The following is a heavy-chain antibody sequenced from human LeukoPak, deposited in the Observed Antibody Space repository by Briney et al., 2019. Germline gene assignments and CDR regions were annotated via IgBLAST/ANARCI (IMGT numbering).Heavy chain of an antibody. CDR3: AKVGAGYCSSTSCRRSYFDY. V-gene: IGHV3-33*06. J-gene: IGHJ4*02. CDR1: GYTFTGYY. D-gene: IGHD2-2*01. Sequence: SCKASGYTFTGYYMHWVRQAPGKGLEWVAVIWYDGSNKYYADSVKGRFTISRDNSKNTLYLQMNSLRAEDTAVYYCAKVGAGYCSSTSCRRSYFDYWGQGTLVTVSS. CDR2: IWYDGSNK.